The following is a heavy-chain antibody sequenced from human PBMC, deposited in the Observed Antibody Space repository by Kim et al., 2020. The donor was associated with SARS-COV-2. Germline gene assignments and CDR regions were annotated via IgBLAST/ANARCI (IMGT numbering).Heavy chain of an antibody. J-gene: IGHJ5*01. CDR2: VSGGGDTT. CDR1: GFTFTNYA. V-gene: IGHV3-23*01. D-gene: IGHD3-10*01. CDR3: AQAGYGSGVPNWFGS. Sequence: GGSLRLSCAASGFTFTNYAMNWVRQAPGKGLEWVSAVSGGGDTTSYADSVKGRFTISRDNSKNTLYLQMNSLRGEDTAVYYCAQAGYGSGVPNWFGSWGQGILVTVSS.